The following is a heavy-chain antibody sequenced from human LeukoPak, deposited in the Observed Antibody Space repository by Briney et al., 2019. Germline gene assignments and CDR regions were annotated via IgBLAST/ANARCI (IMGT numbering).Heavy chain of an antibody. D-gene: IGHD3-22*01. Sequence: GASVKVSCKASGGTFSSYAVSWVRQAPGQGLEWMGGIIPIFGTANYAQKFQGRVTITADESTSTAYMELRSLRSDDTAVYYCARARGRVVITNFDYWGQGTLVTVSS. J-gene: IGHJ4*02. V-gene: IGHV1-69*01. CDR3: ARARGRVVITNFDY. CDR1: GGTFSSYA. CDR2: IIPIFGTA.